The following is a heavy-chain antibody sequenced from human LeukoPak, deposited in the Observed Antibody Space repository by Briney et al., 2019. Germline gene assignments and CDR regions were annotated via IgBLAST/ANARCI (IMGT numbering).Heavy chain of an antibody. CDR2: ISYDGSNK. J-gene: IGHJ6*03. CDR1: GFTFSSYA. Sequence: PGGSLRLSCAASGFTFSSYAMHWVRQAPGKGLEWVAVISYDGSNKYYADSVKGRFTISRDNSKNTLHLQMNSLRAEDTAVYYCARGEVATTYYYYYYMDVWGKGTTVTVSS. CDR3: ARGEVATTYYYYYYMDV. V-gene: IGHV3-30*04. D-gene: IGHD5-12*01.